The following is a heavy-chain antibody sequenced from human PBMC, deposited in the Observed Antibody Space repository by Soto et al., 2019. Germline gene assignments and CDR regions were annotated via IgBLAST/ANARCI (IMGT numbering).Heavy chain of an antibody. CDR1: GFTFSSYD. J-gene: IGHJ6*02. CDR2: IGTAGDT. CDR3: ARGDSDHDYYSYGMDV. Sequence: EVQLVESGGGLVQPGGSLRLSCAASGFTFSSYDMHWVRQATGKGLEWVSAIGTAGDTYYPGSVKGRFTISRENAKSSLYLQMNSLRAGDTAVYYCARGDSDHDYYSYGMDVWGQGTTVTVSS. V-gene: IGHV3-13*01. D-gene: IGHD2-15*01.